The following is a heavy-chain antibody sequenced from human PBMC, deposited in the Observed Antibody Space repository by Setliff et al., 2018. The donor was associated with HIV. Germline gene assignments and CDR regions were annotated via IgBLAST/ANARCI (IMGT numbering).Heavy chain of an antibody. CDR3: ARGVNFDY. V-gene: IGHV4-59*01. CDR1: GGSFSGYY. CDR2: IYIYNSGST. Sequence: SETLSLTCSVSGGSFSGYYWSWIRQPPGKGLEWIGYIYIYNSGSTNYNPSLTSRVTISVDTSRNQFSLKLTSVTAADTAIYYCARGVNFDYWGQGAQVTVSS. D-gene: IGHD3-3*01. J-gene: IGHJ4*02.